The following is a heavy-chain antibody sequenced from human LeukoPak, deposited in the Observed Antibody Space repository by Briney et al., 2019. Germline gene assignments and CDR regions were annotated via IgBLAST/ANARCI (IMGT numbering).Heavy chain of an antibody. Sequence: PGGSLRLSCAASGFTFSSYEINWVRQAPGKGLEWVSYISSSGSTIYYADSVKGRFTISRDNAKNSLYLQMNSLRAEDTAVYYCARLSDCSSTSCYGDGDYWGQGTLVTVSS. CDR1: GFTFSSYE. CDR3: ARLSDCSSTSCYGDGDY. V-gene: IGHV3-48*03. J-gene: IGHJ4*02. D-gene: IGHD2-2*01. CDR2: ISSSGSTI.